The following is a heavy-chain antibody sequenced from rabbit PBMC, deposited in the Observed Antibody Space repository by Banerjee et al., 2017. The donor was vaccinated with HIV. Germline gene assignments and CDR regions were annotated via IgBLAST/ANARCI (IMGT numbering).Heavy chain of an antibody. CDR1: GIDFSSSYY. CDR3: ARRSSSSGADYYPL. V-gene: IGHV1S43*01. CDR2: IYTSGGST. D-gene: IGHD1-1*01. Sequence: QQHLEESGGGLVKPGGTLTLTCKASGIDFSSSYYMCWVRQAPGKGLELIACIYTSGGSTGYASWVNGRFTISKTSSTTVTLQMTSLTAADTATYFCARRSSSSGADYYPLWGPGTLVTVS. J-gene: IGHJ4*01.